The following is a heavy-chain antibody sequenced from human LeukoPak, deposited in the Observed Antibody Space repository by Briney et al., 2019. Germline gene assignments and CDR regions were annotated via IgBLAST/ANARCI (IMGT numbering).Heavy chain of an antibody. CDR3: AKDFHSSGWYYFDS. Sequence: GGSLRLSCAASGFTFSSYGMSWVGQAPGKGLEWVSTINAGGDNTYYADSVKGRFTVSRDNSKNTLYLQMNSLRAEDTAVYYCAKDFHSSGWYYFDSWGQGALVTVSS. J-gene: IGHJ4*02. D-gene: IGHD6-19*01. CDR2: INAGGDNT. V-gene: IGHV3-23*01. CDR1: GFTFSSYG.